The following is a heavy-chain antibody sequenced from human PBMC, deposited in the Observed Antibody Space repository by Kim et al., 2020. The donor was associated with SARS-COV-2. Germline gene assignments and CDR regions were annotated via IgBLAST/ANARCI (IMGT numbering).Heavy chain of an antibody. J-gene: IGHJ4*02. D-gene: IGHD3-10*01. CDR1: GDSISSTSLY. CDR3: ARPQSPKNYYY. CDR2: VSYSGFT. Sequence: SETLSLTCTVSGDSISSTSLYWGWIRQTPGKGLEWIGSVSYSGFTFSNPSLKSRVTISVDTSKNQFSLRLSSLTAADTAVYYCARPQSPKNYYYWGQGTL. V-gene: IGHV4-39*01.